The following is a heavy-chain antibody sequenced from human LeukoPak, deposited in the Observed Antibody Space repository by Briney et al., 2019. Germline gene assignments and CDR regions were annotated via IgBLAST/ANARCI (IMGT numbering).Heavy chain of an antibody. D-gene: IGHD2/OR15-2a*01. CDR2: FYYTGST. CDR1: GGSITNDDYF. CDR3: ATYCKKNCISRNGFDI. J-gene: IGHJ3*02. V-gene: IGHV4-39*01. Sequence: PSETLSLTCTVSGGSITNDDYFWGWIRQPPGKGLEWIGGFYYTGSTYYNPSLKSRVTISIDTSKIQFSLKLTSVTAADTAVYYCATYCKKNCISRNGFDIWGQGTMVAVSS.